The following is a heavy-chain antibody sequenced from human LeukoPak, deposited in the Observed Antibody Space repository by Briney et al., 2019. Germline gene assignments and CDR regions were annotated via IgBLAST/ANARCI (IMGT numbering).Heavy chain of an antibody. CDR3: ARAPLRYCSGGSCYPGFDY. CDR2: IIPIFGTA. Sequence: SVNVSSKPSGGTFISYAISWVRQAPGQGLVWMGGIIPIFGTANYTQKLQGRVTITADESTSPAYMELSSIGSEDTAVYYCARAPLRYCSGGSCYPGFDYWGQGTLVTVSS. D-gene: IGHD2-15*01. V-gene: IGHV1-69*13. J-gene: IGHJ4*02. CDR1: GGTFISYA.